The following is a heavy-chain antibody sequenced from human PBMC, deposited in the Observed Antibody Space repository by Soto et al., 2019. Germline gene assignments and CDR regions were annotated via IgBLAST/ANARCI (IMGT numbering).Heavy chain of an antibody. D-gene: IGHD3-10*01. V-gene: IGHV4-34*01. CDR1: GGSFSGYQ. CDR2: INDSGNI. CDR3: ARGLILWFGELSRRGGYYYYMDV. J-gene: IGHJ6*03. Sequence: QVQLQQWGAGPLKPSETLSLTCAVYGGSFSGYQWSWIRQTPGKGLEWIGEINDSGNINYNPSLKSRVTILIDTPKKQISLKLSSVTAADTAVYYCARGLILWFGELSRRGGYYYYMDVWGKGTTVTVSS.